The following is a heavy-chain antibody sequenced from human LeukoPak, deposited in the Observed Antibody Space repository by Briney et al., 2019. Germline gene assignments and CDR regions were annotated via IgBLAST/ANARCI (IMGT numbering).Heavy chain of an antibody. Sequence: GGSLRLSCAASGFSFTSFWIHWVRQVPGKGLAWVSYVTYDGSTTIYADSVKGRFTISRDNAYNTVYLQMNSLRAEDTAIYYCTRASDGWSIDYWGQGTLVTVSS. CDR1: GFSFTSFW. CDR3: TRASDGWSIDY. V-gene: IGHV3-74*01. CDR2: VTYDGSTT. J-gene: IGHJ4*02. D-gene: IGHD5-24*01.